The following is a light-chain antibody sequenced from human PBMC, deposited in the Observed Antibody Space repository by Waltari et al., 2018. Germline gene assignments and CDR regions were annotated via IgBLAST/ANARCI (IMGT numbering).Light chain of an antibody. CDR2: KDR. CDR3: QSADSSVSVV. Sequence: SFELTQPPSLSVSPGQTARITCSGDALSKQYAHWHQQRPGLAPELGIYKDRERPSGIPERFSGSSSGTTVTLTISGGQAEDEADYYCQSADSSVSVVFGGGTKLTVL. V-gene: IGLV3-25*03. CDR1: ALSKQY. J-gene: IGLJ2*01.